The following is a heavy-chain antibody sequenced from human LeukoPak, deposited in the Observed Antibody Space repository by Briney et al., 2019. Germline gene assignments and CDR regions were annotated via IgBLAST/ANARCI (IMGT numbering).Heavy chain of an antibody. Sequence: GGSLRLSCAASGFTFSSYAMMWVRQAPGKGPEWVSGIRDSGGSTYYADSVKGRFTVSRDNSKNTPYLQMNSLRAEDTAIYYCAKDPRASGGHYFDSWGQGTLVTVSS. CDR2: IRDSGGST. D-gene: IGHD3-16*01. CDR3: AKDPRASGGHYFDS. J-gene: IGHJ4*02. V-gene: IGHV3-23*01. CDR1: GFTFSSYA.